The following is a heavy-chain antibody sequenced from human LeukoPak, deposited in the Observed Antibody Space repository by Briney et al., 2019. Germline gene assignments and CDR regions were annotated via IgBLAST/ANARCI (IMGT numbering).Heavy chain of an antibody. V-gene: IGHV4-34*01. CDR2: IDHSGST. D-gene: IGHD5-24*01. Sequence: SETLSLTCAVYGGSFSAYYWSWIRQPPGKGLEWIGEIDHSGSTNYNPSLKSRVTISVDTSNNQFSLKLSSVTAADTAVYYCARDWLQLVPYYYYYGMDVWGQGTTVTASS. CDR3: ARDWLQLVPYYYYYGMDV. J-gene: IGHJ6*02. CDR1: GGSFSAYY.